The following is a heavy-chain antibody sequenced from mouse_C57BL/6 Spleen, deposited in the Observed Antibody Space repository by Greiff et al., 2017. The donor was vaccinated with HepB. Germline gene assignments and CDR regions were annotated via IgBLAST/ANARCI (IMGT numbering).Heavy chain of an antibody. J-gene: IGHJ2*01. D-gene: IGHD1-1*01. CDR1: GYTFTSYG. CDR3: ARGGAVVAHFDY. CDR2: IYPRSGNT. V-gene: IGHV1-81*01. Sequence: VKLLESGAELARPGASVKLSCKASGYTFTSYGISWVKQRTGQGLEWIGEIYPRSGNTYYNEKFKGKATLTADKSSSTAYMELRSLTSEDSAVYFCARGGAVVAHFDYWGQGTTLTVSS.